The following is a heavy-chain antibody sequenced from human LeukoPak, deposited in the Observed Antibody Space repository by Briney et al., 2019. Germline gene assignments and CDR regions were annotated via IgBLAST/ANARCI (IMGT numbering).Heavy chain of an antibody. CDR2: ISYDGSNK. J-gene: IGHJ4*02. Sequence: PGGSLRLSCAASGFTFSSYGMHWVRQAPGKGLEWVAVISYDGSNKSYADSVKGRFTISRDNPKNTLSLQLNSLRAEDTAVYYCAKSSLEGGLDSWGQGTLVTVSS. V-gene: IGHV3-30*18. CDR1: GFTFSSYG. D-gene: IGHD3-16*01. CDR3: AKSSLEGGLDS.